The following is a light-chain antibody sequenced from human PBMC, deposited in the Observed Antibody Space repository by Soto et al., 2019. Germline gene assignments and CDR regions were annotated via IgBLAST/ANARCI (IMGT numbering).Light chain of an antibody. CDR3: SSYARTDTLE. CDR2: EVS. CDR1: SSDVGGYNY. Sequence: QSALTQPPSASGSPGQSVTISCTGSSSDVGGYNYVSWYQQHPGRAPKLMIYEVSKRPSGVPDRFSGSKSGNTASLTVSGLQAEDEADYYCSSYARTDTLEFGGGTKLTVL. J-gene: IGLJ2*01. V-gene: IGLV2-8*01.